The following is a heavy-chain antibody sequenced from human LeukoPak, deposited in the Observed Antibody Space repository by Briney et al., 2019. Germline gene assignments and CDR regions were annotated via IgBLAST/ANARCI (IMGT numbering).Heavy chain of an antibody. D-gene: IGHD3-3*01. CDR2: FDPEDGET. V-gene: IGHV1-24*01. CDR1: GYTLTELS. Sequence: ASVKVSCKVSGYTLTELSMHWVRQAPGKGLEWMGGFDPEDGETIYAQKLQGRVTMTTDTSTSTAYMELRSLRSDDTAVYYCARDRADFLEWLLFDYWGQGTLVTVSS. CDR3: ARDRADFLEWLLFDY. J-gene: IGHJ4*02.